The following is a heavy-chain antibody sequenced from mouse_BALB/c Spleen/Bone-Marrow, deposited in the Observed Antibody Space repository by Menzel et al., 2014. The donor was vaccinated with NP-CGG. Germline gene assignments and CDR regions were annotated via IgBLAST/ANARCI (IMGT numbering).Heavy chain of an antibody. Sequence: VHLVESGPELVKPGASVKIFCKTSGYTFSYSWMNWVRQRPGQGLEWIGRIYPEDGDTNYNGRFKGKATLTADKSSNTTYIQLSSLTSVDSAVYFCARNPHYYAMDYWGQGTSVTVSS. CDR1: GYTFSYSW. CDR3: ARNPHYYAMDY. V-gene: IGHV1-82*01. J-gene: IGHJ4*01. CDR2: IYPEDGDT.